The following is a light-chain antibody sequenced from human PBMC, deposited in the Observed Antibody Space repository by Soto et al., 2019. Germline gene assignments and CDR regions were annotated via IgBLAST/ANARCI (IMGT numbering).Light chain of an antibody. Sequence: QSALTQPRSVSGSPGQSVTISCTGTSSDVGGYNYVSWYQQHPGKAPKLMIYDVSKRPSGVPDRFSGSKSGNTASLTISGLQAEDEADYYCCSYVGYTVFGGGTKVTVL. CDR3: CSYVGYTV. J-gene: IGLJ3*02. V-gene: IGLV2-11*01. CDR1: SSDVGGYNY. CDR2: DVS.